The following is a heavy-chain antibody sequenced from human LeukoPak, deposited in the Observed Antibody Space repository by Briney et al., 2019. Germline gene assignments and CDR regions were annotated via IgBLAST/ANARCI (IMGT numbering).Heavy chain of an antibody. CDR3: ARDGGATVTTSFDY. CDR2: ISYDGNDK. J-gene: IGHJ4*02. CDR1: GFTFDFYA. Sequence: GGSLRLSCAASGFTFDFYAIHWVRQAPGKGLEWVAVISYDGNDKYYADSVKGRFTIPRDNSKNTLYLQMNSLTPEDAAVYYCARDGGATVTTSFDYWGQGTLVTVSS. D-gene: IGHD4-11*01. V-gene: IGHV3-30*04.